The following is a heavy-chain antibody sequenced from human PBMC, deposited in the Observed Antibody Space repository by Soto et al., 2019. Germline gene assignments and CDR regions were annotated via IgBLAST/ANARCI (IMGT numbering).Heavy chain of an antibody. CDR1: GYTFTSYG. J-gene: IGHJ3*02. CDR2: ISAYNGNT. V-gene: IGHV1-18*01. D-gene: IGHD3-9*01. CDR3: ARDLDDTLTGYYSDDAFDI. Sequence: ASVKVSCKASGYTFTSYGISWVRQAPGQGLEWMGWISAYNGNTNYAQKLQGRVTMTTDTSTSTAYMELRSLRSDDTAVYYCARDLDDTLTGYYSDDAFDIWGQGAKVSVSS.